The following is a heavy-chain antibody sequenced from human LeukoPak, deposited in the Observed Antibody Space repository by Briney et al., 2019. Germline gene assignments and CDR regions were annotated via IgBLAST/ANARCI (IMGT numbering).Heavy chain of an antibody. CDR3: ARGRYSSGWYLFVFDP. D-gene: IGHD6-19*01. CDR1: GGSISTSSYY. V-gene: IGHV4-39*07. J-gene: IGHJ5*02. Sequence: PSETLSLTCTVSGGSISTSSYYWGWVRQPPGKGLEWIGNIFYSGSTYYSPSLKSRVTISLDTSRNQFSLKLNSVTAADTAVYYCARGRYSSGWYLFVFDPWGQGTLVTVSS. CDR2: IFYSGST.